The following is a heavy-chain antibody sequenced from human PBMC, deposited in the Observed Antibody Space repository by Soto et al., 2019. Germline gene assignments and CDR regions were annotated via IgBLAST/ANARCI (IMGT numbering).Heavy chain of an antibody. CDR2: ISAYSGDT. V-gene: IGHV1-18*01. J-gene: IGHJ3*02. CDR3: ARQPGEYCSSSSCYGAFDI. Sequence: QVQLVQSGAEVKKPGASVKVSCKASGYTFTSYGINWVRQAPGQGLEWMGWISAYSGDTNYAQKLQGRVTMTTDTSTSTAYMELRSLRSDDTDVYYCARQPGEYCSSSSCYGAFDIWGQGTMVTVSS. CDR1: GYTFTSYG. D-gene: IGHD2-2*01.